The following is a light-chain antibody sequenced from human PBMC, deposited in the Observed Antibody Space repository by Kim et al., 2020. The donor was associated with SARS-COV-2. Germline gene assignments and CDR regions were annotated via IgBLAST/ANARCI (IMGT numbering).Light chain of an antibody. J-gene: IGLJ3*02. CDR2: GEN. CDR3: NSRDSSGNHLV. Sequence: ALGQTVRITCQEDSLRSYYASWYQQKPGQAPVLVMYGENNRPSGIPDRFSGSSSGNTASLTITGAQAEDEADYYCNSRDSSGNHLVFGGGTQLTVL. V-gene: IGLV3-19*01. CDR1: SLRSYY.